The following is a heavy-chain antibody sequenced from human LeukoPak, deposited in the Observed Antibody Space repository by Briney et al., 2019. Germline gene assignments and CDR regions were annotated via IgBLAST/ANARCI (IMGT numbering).Heavy chain of an antibody. D-gene: IGHD6-13*01. J-gene: IGHJ4*02. CDR3: ARAWYSSWYFDY. Sequence: GRSLRLSCAASGFTFSSYAMHWVRQAPGKGLEWVAVISYDGSNKYYADSVKGRFTISRDNSKNTLYLQMNSLRAEDTAVYYCARAWYSSWYFDYWAREPWSPSPQ. V-gene: IGHV3-30-3*01. CDR2: ISYDGSNK. CDR1: GFTFSSYA.